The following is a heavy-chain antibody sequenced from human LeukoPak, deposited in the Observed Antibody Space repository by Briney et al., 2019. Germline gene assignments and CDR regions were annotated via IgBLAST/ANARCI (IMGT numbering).Heavy chain of an antibody. J-gene: IGHJ5*02. D-gene: IGHD6-6*01. CDR1: GGAISNYY. CDR3: ARKKFIAAGGFDP. Sequence: PSETLSLTCTVPGGAISNYYWSWIRQPPGKGLEWIGYIYYSGSTNYNPSLKSRVTISVDTSKNQFSLKLSSVTAADTAVYYCARKKFIAAGGFDPWGQGTLVTVSS. CDR2: IYYSGST. V-gene: IGHV4-59*01.